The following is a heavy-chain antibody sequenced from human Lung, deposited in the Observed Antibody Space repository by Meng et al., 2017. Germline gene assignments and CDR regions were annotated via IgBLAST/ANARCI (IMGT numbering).Heavy chain of an antibody. D-gene: IGHD4-11*01. CDR2: INHSGST. CDR1: GGSFSDYY. V-gene: IGHV4-34*01. CDR3: ARGPTTMAHDFDY. J-gene: IGHJ4*02. Sequence: QVQLQALGAGLLKPSGTLSLTCVVSGGSFSDYYWSWIRQPPGKGLEWIGEINHSGSTNYNPSLESRATISVDTSQNNLSLKLSSVTAADSAVYYCARGPTTMAHDFDYWGQGTLVTVSS.